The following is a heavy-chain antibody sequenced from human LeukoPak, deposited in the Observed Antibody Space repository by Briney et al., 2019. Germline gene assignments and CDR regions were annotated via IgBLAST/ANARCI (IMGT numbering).Heavy chain of an antibody. D-gene: IGHD2-2*01. V-gene: IGHV1-69*01. CDR1: GGTFSSYA. CDR3: ARVKVHCSSTSCYQGWFDP. CDR2: IIPIFGTA. Sequence: ASVKVSCKASGGTFSSYAISWVRQAPGQGLEWMGGIIPIFGTANYAQKFQGRVTITAYESTSTAYMELSSLRSEDTAVYYCARVKVHCSSTSCYQGWFDPWGQGTQVTVSS. J-gene: IGHJ5*02.